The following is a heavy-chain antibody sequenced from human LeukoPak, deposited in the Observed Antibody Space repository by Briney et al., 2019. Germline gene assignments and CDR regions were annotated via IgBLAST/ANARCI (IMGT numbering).Heavy chain of an antibody. CDR2: ISRNSDSM. V-gene: IGHV3-9*03. CDR3: AKDFGNSGSRLFEN. Sequence: GGSLRLSCAASGFTFDDYAMHWVRQAPGKGLEWVSGISRNSDSMGYADSVKGRFTISRDNAKNSLYLQMNSLRVEDMALYYCAKDFGNSGSRLFENWGQGTLVTVSS. D-gene: IGHD1-26*01. J-gene: IGHJ4*02. CDR1: GFTFDDYA.